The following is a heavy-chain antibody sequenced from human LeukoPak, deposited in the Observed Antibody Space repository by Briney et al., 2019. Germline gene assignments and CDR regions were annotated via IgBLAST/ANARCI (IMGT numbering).Heavy chain of an antibody. J-gene: IGHJ4*02. CDR1: GFTFSNYN. Sequence: GGSLRLSCVASGFTFSNYNMNWVRHAPGKGLEWVSIIYSGGSTFYADSVKGRFTISRDNSKNTLFLQMNGLRADDTAVYYCASSHVVLPAPIPFAYWGQGTLVTVSS. V-gene: IGHV3-53*01. CDR2: IYSGGST. D-gene: IGHD2-21*01. CDR3: ASSHVVLPAPIPFAY.